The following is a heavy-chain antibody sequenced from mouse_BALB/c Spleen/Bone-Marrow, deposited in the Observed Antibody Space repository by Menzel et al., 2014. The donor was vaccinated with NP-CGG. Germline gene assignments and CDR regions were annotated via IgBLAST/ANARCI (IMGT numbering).Heavy chain of an antibody. D-gene: IGHD2-14*01. J-gene: IGHJ2*01. CDR2: IDPANGNT. Sequence: VQLQQSGAELVKPGASVRLSCTASGFNIKDTYIHWVKQRPEQGLEWIGRIDPANGNTKYDPKFQGKATITAVTSSNTAYLQLSSLTSEDTAVYYCASYRLRTYFDSWGQGTTLTVSS. CDR3: ASYRLRTYFDS. CDR1: GFNIKDTY. V-gene: IGHV14-3*02.